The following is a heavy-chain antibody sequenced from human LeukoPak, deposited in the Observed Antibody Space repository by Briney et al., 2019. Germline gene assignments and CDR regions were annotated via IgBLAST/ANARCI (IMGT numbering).Heavy chain of an antibody. V-gene: IGHV3-23*01. CDR2: ISGSGAST. D-gene: IGHD1-26*01. CDR1: GFTFSTNA. CDR3: AKDVGKWESLHFFDY. Sequence: HPGGSLRLSCLTSGFTFSTNAMSWVRQAPGQGLEWVSGISGSGASTYYADSVTGRFTISRDNSRNTLYLQMNSLRGDDTAVYYCAKDVGKWESLHFFDYWGQGTLVTVSS. J-gene: IGHJ4*02.